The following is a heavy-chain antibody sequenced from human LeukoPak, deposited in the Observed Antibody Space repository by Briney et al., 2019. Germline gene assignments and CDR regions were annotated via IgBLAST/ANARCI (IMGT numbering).Heavy chain of an antibody. V-gene: IGHV3-11*04. CDR1: GFTFINAW. CDR3: ARVQSDYDFWSGYYKYLDY. D-gene: IGHD3-3*01. Sequence: PGGSLRLSCAASGFTFINAWMSWVRQAPGKGLEWVSYISSSGSTIYYADSVKGRFTISRDNAKNSLYLQMNSLRAEDTAVYYCARVQSDYDFWSGYYKYLDYWGQGTLVTVSS. CDR2: ISSSGSTI. J-gene: IGHJ4*02.